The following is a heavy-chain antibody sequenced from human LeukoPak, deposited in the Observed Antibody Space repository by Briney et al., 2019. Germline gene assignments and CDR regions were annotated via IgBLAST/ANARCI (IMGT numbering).Heavy chain of an antibody. D-gene: IGHD3-22*01. J-gene: IGHJ3*02. CDR2: IYFSDT. V-gene: IGHV4-39*01. CDR1: GGSSSDTSYY. Sequence: PSETLSFTCTGSGGSSSDTSYYWAWIRQPPGKGLEWIGSIYFSDTKNNPSLKSQITMSGDASKKQFSLKLSSVTAADTAVYYCASPSKLVISRGGFDMWGQGTMVTVSA. CDR3: ASPSKLVISRGGFDM.